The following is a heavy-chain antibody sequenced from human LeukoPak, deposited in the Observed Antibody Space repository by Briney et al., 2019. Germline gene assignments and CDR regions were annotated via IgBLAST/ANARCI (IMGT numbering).Heavy chain of an antibody. J-gene: IGHJ4*02. D-gene: IGHD1-7*01. V-gene: IGHV1-24*01. CDR1: GYTLTELS. Sequence: ASVKVSCKVSGYTLTELSMHWVRQAPRKGLEWMGGFDPEDGETIYAQKFQGRVTMTEDTSTDTAYMELSSLRSEDTAVYYCATALGWNYKFAYWGQGTLVTVSS. CDR3: ATALGWNYKFAY. CDR2: FDPEDGET.